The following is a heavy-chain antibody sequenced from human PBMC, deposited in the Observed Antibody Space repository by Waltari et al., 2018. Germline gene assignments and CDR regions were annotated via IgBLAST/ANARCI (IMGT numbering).Heavy chain of an antibody. CDR1: GFTFSSYA. CDR3: AKDLPLYGDLGGPIDY. D-gene: IGHD4-17*01. J-gene: IGHJ4*02. V-gene: IGHV3-30*02. CDR2: IRYDGSNK. Sequence: QVQLVESGGGVVQPGRSLRLSCAASGFTFSSYAMHWVRQAPGKGLEWVAFIRYDGSNKYYADSVKGRFTISRDNSKNTLYLQMNSLRAEDTAVYYCAKDLPLYGDLGGPIDYWGQGTLVTVSS.